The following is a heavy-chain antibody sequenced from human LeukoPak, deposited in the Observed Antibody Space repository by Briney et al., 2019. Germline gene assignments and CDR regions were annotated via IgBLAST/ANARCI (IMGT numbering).Heavy chain of an antibody. J-gene: IGHJ4*02. Sequence: GGSLRLSCAASGFTFSTYEINWIRQAPGKGLEWVSYISSSGSTIYYADSVKGRFTISRDNAKNSPYLQMNSLRAEDTAVYYCARHLVRGVIILINFDYWGQGTLVTVSS. CDR3: ARHLVRGVIILINFDY. CDR2: ISSSGSTI. V-gene: IGHV3-48*03. CDR1: GFTFSTYE. D-gene: IGHD3-10*01.